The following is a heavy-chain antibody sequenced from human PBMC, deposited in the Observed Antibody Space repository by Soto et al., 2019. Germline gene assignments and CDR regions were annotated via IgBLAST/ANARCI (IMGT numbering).Heavy chain of an antibody. CDR1: GDTFSIYA. V-gene: IGHV1-69*13. CDR2: IIPIFGTA. Sequence: ASVKVSCKASGDTFSIYAISWVRQAPGQGLEWMGGIIPIFGTANYAQKFQARGTITADASTSTAYMELSSLRSEDTAVYYCASRDRVLSVHNWFDAWGQGTMVTVSS. J-gene: IGHJ5*02. D-gene: IGHD3-10*02. CDR3: ASRDRVLSVHNWFDA.